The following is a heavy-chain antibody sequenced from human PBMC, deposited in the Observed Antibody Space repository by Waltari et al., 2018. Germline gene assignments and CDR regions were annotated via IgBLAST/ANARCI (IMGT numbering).Heavy chain of an antibody. CDR1: GGSISSGGYY. CDR3: ARESGDYVWGLFDY. Sequence: QVQLQESGPGLVKPSQTLSLTCPVSGGSISSGGYYWSWIRQHPGKGLEWIGYIYYSGSTYYNPSLKSRVTISVDTSKNQFSLKLSSVTAADTAVYYCARESGDYVWGLFDYWGQGTLVTVSS. CDR2: IYYSGST. D-gene: IGHD3-16*01. J-gene: IGHJ4*02. V-gene: IGHV4-31*03.